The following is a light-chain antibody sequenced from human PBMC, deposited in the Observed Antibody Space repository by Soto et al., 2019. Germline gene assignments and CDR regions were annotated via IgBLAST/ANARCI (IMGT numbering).Light chain of an antibody. CDR2: ESS. Sequence: QSALPQPASVSGSPGQAITISFTGTSSDVGSYNLVSWYQQHPGKAPQLMIYESSKRPSGVSNRFSGSKSGNTASLTISGIQAEDEADYYCCSYAGSSTFYVFGTGTQLPVL. CDR1: SSDVGSYNL. CDR3: CSYAGSSTFYV. V-gene: IGLV2-23*01. J-gene: IGLJ1*01.